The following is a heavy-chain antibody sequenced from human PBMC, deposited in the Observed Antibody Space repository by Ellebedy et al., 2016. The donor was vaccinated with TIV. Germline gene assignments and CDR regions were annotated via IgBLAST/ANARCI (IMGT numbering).Heavy chain of an antibody. CDR1: GYSFTSYW. D-gene: IGHD3-22*01. CDR2: IYPGDSDT. Sequence: GGSLRLSXKGSGYSFTSYWIGWVRQMPGKGLEWMGIIYPGDSDTRYSPSFQGQVTISADKSISTAYLQWSSLKASDTAMYYCARPLSYYYDSSGYGYWGQGTLVTVSS. V-gene: IGHV5-51*01. J-gene: IGHJ4*02. CDR3: ARPLSYYYDSSGYGY.